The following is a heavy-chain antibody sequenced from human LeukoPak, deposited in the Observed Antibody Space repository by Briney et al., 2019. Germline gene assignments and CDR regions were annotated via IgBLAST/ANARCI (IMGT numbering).Heavy chain of an antibody. D-gene: IGHD2-15*01. J-gene: IGHJ6*03. Sequence: PSQTLSLTCTVSGDSISSGDYYWSWIRQPAGKGLEWIGRISSSGSTNYNPSLKSRVTISVDTSKNQFSLKLSSVTAADTAVYYCARGVPRIYFFHYMDGWGKGTTVTVSS. V-gene: IGHV4-61*02. CDR2: ISSSGST. CDR1: GDSISSGDYY. CDR3: ARGVPRIYFFHYMDG.